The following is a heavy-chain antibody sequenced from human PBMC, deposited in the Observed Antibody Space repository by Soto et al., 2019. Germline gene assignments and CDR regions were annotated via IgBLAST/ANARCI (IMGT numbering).Heavy chain of an antibody. CDR2: MRPIGGYI. Sequence: GASVKVSCKASGYTFTSYDVSWVRQAPGQGLEWMGWMRPIGGYIGYAQNFQGRVTMTRDISLNTAYMELNSLTSEDTAVYYCARGINAGVDYWGQGTLVTVSS. J-gene: IGHJ4*02. CDR3: ARGINAGVDY. CDR1: GYTFTSYD. D-gene: IGHD1-26*01. V-gene: IGHV1-8*01.